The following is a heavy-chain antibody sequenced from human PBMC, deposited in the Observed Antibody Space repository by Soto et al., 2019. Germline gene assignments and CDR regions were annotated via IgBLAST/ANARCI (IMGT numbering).Heavy chain of an antibody. J-gene: IGHJ3*02. CDR3: ARGSHVERDALDI. CDR1: GVSINIGGYY. V-gene: IGHV4-31*03. CDR2: IYYTGST. Sequence: QVQLQESGPGLVKPSQTLSLTCTVSGVSINIGGYYWSWIRQHPGKGLEWIGYIYYTGSTYYTASLKSRVSMSLDTSKNQFSLKLSSVTVADTAVYYCARGSHVERDALDIWGQGTMVTISS.